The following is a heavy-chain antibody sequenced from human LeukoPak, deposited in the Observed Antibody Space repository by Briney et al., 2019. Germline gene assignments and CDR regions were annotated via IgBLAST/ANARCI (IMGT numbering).Heavy chain of an antibody. J-gene: IGHJ4*02. CDR3: ARARILPYFDWLLYGGLDYYDH. V-gene: IGHV3-30-3*01. CDR2: ISSNGSNK. D-gene: IGHD3-9*01. CDR1: GFTFSTYA. Sequence: PGGSLRLSCAASGFTFSTYAMHWVRQAPGKGLEWVALISSNGSNKHYADSVKGRFTISRDNSKNTLHLQMNSLRAEDTAVYYCARARILPYFDWLLYGGLDYYDHWGQGTLVSVSS.